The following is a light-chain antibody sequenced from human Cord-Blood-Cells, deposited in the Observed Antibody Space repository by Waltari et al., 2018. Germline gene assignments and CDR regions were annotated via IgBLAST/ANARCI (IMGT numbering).Light chain of an antibody. V-gene: IGLV2-14*01. CDR2: EVS. CDR1: SRDSGRYNY. Sequence: QSSLTQPASVPGSPGLSITLSCTVSSRDSGRYNYVSRYQQHPGKAPKLMIYEVSNRPSGVSNRFSGSKSGNTASLTISGRQAEDEADYYCSSYTSSSTLVVFGTGTKVTVL. CDR3: SSYTSSSTLVV. J-gene: IGLJ1*01.